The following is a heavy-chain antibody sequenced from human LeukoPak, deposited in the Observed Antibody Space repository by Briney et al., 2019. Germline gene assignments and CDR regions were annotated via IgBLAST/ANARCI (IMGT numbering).Heavy chain of an antibody. CDR2: ISSSGSTI. J-gene: IGHJ4*02. CDR1: GFTLSSYE. D-gene: IGHD2-2*01. Sequence: PGGSLRLSCAASGFTLSSYEMNWVRQAPGKGLEWVSYISSSGSTIYYADSVKGRFTISRDNAKNSLYLQMNSLRAEDTAVYYCARERYCSSTSCYAALFDYWGQGTLVTVSS. CDR3: ARERYCSSTSCYAALFDY. V-gene: IGHV3-48*03.